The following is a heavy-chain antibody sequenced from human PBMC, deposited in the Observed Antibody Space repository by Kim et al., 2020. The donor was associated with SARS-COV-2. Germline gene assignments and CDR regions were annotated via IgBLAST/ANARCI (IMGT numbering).Heavy chain of an antibody. J-gene: IGHJ4*02. CDR1: GYTFTSYG. CDR2: ISAYNGNT. CDR3: ARGAAYYDILTGYSPPYYFDY. Sequence: ASVKVSCKASGYTFTSYGISWVRQAPGQGLEWMGWISAYNGNTNYAQKLQGRVTMTTDTSTSTAYMELRSLRSDDTAVYYCARGAAYYDILTGYSPPYYFDYWGQGTLVTVSS. D-gene: IGHD3-9*01. V-gene: IGHV1-18*01.